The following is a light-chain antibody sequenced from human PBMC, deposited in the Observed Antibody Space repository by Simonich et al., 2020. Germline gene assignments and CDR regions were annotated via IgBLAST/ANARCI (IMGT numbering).Light chain of an antibody. CDR3: QQYYSTPIT. V-gene: IGKV4-1*01. Sequence: DIVMTQSPDSLAVSLGERATINCKSSQSVLYSSNNKNYLAWYQQKPGQHPKLLMYWASTRESGVPDRFSGSGSGTDFTLTISSLQAEDVAVYYCQQYYSTPITFGQGTRLEIK. CDR2: WAS. CDR1: QSVLYSSNNKNY. J-gene: IGKJ5*01.